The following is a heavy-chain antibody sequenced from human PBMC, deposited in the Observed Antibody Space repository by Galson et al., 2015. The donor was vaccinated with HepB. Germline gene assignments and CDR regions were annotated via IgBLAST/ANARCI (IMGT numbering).Heavy chain of an antibody. J-gene: IGHJ5*02. V-gene: IGHV2-70*01. CDR2: IDWDNDK. D-gene: IGHD6-19*01. CDR3: ARSAVAGRFGYRWFDP. Sequence: PALVKPTQTLTLTCTFSGFSLSTSGMCVSWIRQPPGKALEWLALIDWDNDKYYSTSLKTRLTISKDTSKNQVVLTMTNMDPVDTATYYCARSAVAGRFGYRWFDPWGQGTLVTVSS. CDR1: GFSLSTSGMC.